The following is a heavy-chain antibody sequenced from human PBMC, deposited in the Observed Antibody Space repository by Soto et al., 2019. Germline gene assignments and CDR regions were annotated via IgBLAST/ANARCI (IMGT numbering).Heavy chain of an antibody. CDR2: VSHDGRNT. V-gene: IGHV3-30*18. CDR1: GFTFSDYA. J-gene: IGHJ4*02. D-gene: IGHD6-19*01. CDR3: AKGGRQWLVTSDFNY. Sequence: QVQLVESGGGVVQPGRSLRLSCAASGFTFSDYAMHWVRQAPGKGLEWVAVVSHDGRNTHYADSVKGRFTISRDSSKNTVSLEKTSLRAEDTAVYYCAKGGRQWLVTSDFNYWGQGALVTVSS.